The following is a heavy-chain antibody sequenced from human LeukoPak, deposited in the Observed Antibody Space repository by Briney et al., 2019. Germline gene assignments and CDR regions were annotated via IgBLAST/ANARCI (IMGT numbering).Heavy chain of an antibody. CDR3: ARVVYYYDSSGYSSYYFDY. CDR1: GGSISSGDYY. J-gene: IGHJ4*02. CDR2: IYYSGST. D-gene: IGHD3-22*01. Sequence: SQTLSLTCTVSGGSISSGDYYWSWIRQPPGKGLEWIGYIYYSGSTYYNPSLKSRVTISVDTSKNQFSLKLSSVTAADTAVYYCARVVYYYDSSGYSSYYFDYWGQGTLVTVSS. V-gene: IGHV4-30-4*01.